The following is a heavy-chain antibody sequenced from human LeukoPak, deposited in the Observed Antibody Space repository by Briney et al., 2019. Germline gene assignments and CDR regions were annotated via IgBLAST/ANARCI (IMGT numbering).Heavy chain of an antibody. CDR2: VSSSGSSI. CDR3: ARDGSAYSYYFDY. CDR1: GFTFSDSY. Sequence: GGSLRLSCGASGFTFSDSYMSWIRQAPGKGLEWLSYVSSSGSSIYYAESVKGRFTISGDSAKNSLYLQMNNLRAEDTAVYYCARDGSAYSYYFDYWGQGTLVTVSS. V-gene: IGHV3-11*01. J-gene: IGHJ4*02. D-gene: IGHD3-22*01.